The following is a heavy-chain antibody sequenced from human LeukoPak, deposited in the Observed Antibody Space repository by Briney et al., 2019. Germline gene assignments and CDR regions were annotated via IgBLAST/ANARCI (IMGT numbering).Heavy chain of an antibody. CDR1: GFTFSSYA. Sequence: GGSLRLSCAASGFTFSSYAMSWVRQAPGKGLEWVSYISSSSSTIYYADSVKGRFTISRDNAKNSLYLQMNSLRAEDTAVYYCARALRYYYDSSGYDAYYMDVWGKGTTVTVSS. J-gene: IGHJ6*03. CDR2: ISSSSSTI. D-gene: IGHD3-22*01. CDR3: ARALRYYYDSSGYDAYYMDV. V-gene: IGHV3-48*01.